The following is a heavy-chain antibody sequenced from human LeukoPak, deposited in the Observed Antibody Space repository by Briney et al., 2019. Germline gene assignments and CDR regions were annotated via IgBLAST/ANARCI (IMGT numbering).Heavy chain of an antibody. J-gene: IGHJ5*02. CDR2: ITGGSGGST. Sequence: GGSLRLSCAASGFTFSSYAMTWVRQAPGKGLEWVSAITGGSGGSTYYADSVKGRFTISRDNSKNTLYLQMNSLRAEDTAVYYCAKDRWGAAAGYNWFDPWGQGTLVTVSS. CDR3: AKDRWGAAAGYNWFDP. V-gene: IGHV3-23*01. D-gene: IGHD6-13*01. CDR1: GFTFSSYA.